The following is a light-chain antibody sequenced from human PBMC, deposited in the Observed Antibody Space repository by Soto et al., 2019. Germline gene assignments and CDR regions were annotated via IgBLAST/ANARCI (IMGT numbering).Light chain of an antibody. CDR3: QQYNTYSPWA. J-gene: IGKJ1*01. V-gene: IGKV1-6*01. CDR1: QGIRND. CDR2: LAS. Sequence: AIQMTQSPSSLSASVGARVTITCRASQGIRNDLGWYQQKPGKAPNVLIYLASSLQSGVPSRFSGTVSGTDFTLTICSLQTDDFATYYCQQYNTYSPWAFGQGTKVDIK.